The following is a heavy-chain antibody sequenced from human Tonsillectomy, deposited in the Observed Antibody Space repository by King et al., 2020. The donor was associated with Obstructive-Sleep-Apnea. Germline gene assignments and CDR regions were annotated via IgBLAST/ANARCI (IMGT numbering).Heavy chain of an antibody. CDR2: IYYSGSS. J-gene: IGHJ5*02. Sequence: QLQESGPGLVKPSETLSLTCTVSGGSISSYYWSWIRQPPGKRLEWIGYIYYSGSSNYHPSLKSRVTISVDTSKNQFSLKLSSVTAADTAVYYCARAPYGSGIIDWFDPWGQRTLVTVSS. CDR1: GGSISSYY. D-gene: IGHD3-10*01. CDR3: ARAPYGSGIIDWFDP. V-gene: IGHV4-59*01.